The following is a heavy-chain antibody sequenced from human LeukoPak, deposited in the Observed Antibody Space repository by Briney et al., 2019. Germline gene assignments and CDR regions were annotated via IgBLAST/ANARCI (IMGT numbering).Heavy chain of an antibody. V-gene: IGHV1-69*01. D-gene: IGHD3-3*01. CDR3: ARAERITIFGVVTPGYYYYMDV. J-gene: IGHJ6*03. CDR1: GGTFSSYA. Sequence: SSVKVSCKASGGTFSSYAISWVRQAPGQGLEWMGGIIPIFGTATYAQKFQGRVTITADESTSTAYMELSSLRSEDTAVYYCARAERITIFGVVTPGYYYYMDVWGKGTTVTVSS. CDR2: IIPIFGTA.